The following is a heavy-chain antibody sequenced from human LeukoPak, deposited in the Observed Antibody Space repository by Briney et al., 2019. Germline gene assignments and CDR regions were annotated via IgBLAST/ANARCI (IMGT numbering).Heavy chain of an antibody. CDR2: VYYSGST. CDR1: GGSFSSTTYY. Sequence: PSETLSLTCTVSGGSFSSTTYYWGWIRQPPGKGLEWIGSVYYSGSTYYNQSLKSRVTISVDTSKNQFSLKLTSVTAADTAVHYCARQYYDSSGYYPWYFDYWGQGTLVTVSS. CDR3: ARQYYDSSGYYPWYFDY. V-gene: IGHV4-39*01. J-gene: IGHJ4*02. D-gene: IGHD3-22*01.